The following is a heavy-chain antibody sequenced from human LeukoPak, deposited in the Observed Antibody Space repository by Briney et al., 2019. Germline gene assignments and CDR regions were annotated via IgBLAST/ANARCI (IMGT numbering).Heavy chain of an antibody. CDR1: GFTFSNAW. CDR3: TTSSGLMVRGVVVSSWDY. V-gene: IGHV3-15*01. J-gene: IGHJ4*02. Sequence: GGSLRLSCAASGFTFSNAWMSWVRQAPGKGLEWVGRIKSKTDGGTTDYAAPVKGRFTISRDDSKNTLYLHMYSLKTEDTAVYYCTTSSGLMVRGVVVSSWDYWGQGTLVTVSS. D-gene: IGHD3-10*01. CDR2: IKSKTDGGTT.